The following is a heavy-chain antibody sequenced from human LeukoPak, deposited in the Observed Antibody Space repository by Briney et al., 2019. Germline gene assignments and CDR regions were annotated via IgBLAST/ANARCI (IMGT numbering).Heavy chain of an antibody. CDR3: ARDESYYDFWSGYGYYYYMDV. D-gene: IGHD3-3*01. Sequence: GGSLRLSCAASGFTFSTYWMSWVRQAPGKGLEWVANIRQDGSDKYYVDSVKGRFTISRDNAKNSLYLQMNSLRAEDTAVYYCARDESYYDFWSGYGYYYYMDVWGKGTTVTVSS. CDR2: IRQDGSDK. CDR1: GFTFSTYW. J-gene: IGHJ6*03. V-gene: IGHV3-7*01.